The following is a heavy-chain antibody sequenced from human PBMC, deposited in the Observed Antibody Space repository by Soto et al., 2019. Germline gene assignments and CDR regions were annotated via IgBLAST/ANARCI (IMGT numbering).Heavy chain of an antibody. CDR1: GFPFSNFA. D-gene: IGHD3-16*01. CDR2: ISGSGGST. V-gene: IGHV3-23*01. Sequence: PGGSLRLSCAASGFPFSNFAMNWVRQAPGKGLEWVSAISGSGGSTYYADSVKGRFTISRDNSKNTLYLQMNSLRSEDTAVYYCARVRISSNCYDFWGQGTQVTVSS. J-gene: IGHJ4*02. CDR3: ARVRISSNCYDF.